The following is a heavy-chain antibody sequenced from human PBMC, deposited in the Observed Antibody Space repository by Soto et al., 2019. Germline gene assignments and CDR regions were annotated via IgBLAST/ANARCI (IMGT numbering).Heavy chain of an antibody. CDR2: ISSNGGST. Sequence: PGGSLRLSCSASGFTFGSYATHWVRQAPGKGLEYVSAISSNGGSTYYADSVKGRFTISRDNSKNTLYLQMNSLRAEDTAVYYCARAITMIVVVSSDAFDIWGQGTMVTVSS. J-gene: IGHJ3*02. CDR1: GFTFGSYA. CDR3: ARAITMIVVVSSDAFDI. V-gene: IGHV3-64*04. D-gene: IGHD3-22*01.